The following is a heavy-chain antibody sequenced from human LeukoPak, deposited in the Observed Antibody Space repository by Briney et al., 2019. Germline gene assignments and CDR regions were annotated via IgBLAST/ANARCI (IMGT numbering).Heavy chain of an antibody. CDR2: ISSSGGNT. V-gene: IGHV3-23*01. J-gene: IGHJ3*01. CDR1: GFTLSSYA. D-gene: IGHD4-23*01. CDR3: AKDLISGNAVYDAFDV. Sequence: GGSLRLSCAASGFTLSSYAMSWVRQAPGKGLEWVSAISSSGGNTLYADSVKGRFTGSRDNSKTTLYLPMNSLRAEDAAVYYCAKDLISGNAVYDAFDVWGQGTMVTVSS.